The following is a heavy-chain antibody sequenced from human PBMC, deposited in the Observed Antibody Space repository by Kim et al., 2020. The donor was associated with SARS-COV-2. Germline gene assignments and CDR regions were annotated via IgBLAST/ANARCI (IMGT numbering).Heavy chain of an antibody. J-gene: IGHJ3*02. CDR1: GFTFSSYG. V-gene: IGHV3-33*01. Sequence: GGSLRLSCAASGFTFSSYGMHWVRQAPGKGLEWVAVIWYDGSNKYYADSVKGRFTISRDNSKNTLYLQMNSLRAEDTAVYYCARERLPHAFDIWGQGTMVTVSS. CDR2: IWYDGSNK. CDR3: ARERLPHAFDI.